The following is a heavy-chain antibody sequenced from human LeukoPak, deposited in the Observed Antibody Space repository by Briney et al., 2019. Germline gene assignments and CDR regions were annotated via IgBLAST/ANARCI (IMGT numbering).Heavy chain of an antibody. CDR2: ISSSSSYI. J-gene: IGHJ6*03. V-gene: IGHV3-21*01. D-gene: IGHD3-22*01. Sequence: GGSLRLSCAASGFKFSSYSMKWVRQAPGKGLEWVSFISSSSSYIYYADSLKGRFTISRDNAKNSLYLQMNSLRVEDTAVYYCARLNYYDSSGYYNYYMDVWGKGTTVTISS. CDR3: ARLNYYDSSGYYNYYMDV. CDR1: GFKFSSYS.